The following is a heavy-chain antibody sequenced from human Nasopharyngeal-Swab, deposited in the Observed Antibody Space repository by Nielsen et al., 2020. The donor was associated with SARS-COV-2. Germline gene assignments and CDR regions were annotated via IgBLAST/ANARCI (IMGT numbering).Heavy chain of an antibody. V-gene: IGHV4-34*01. J-gene: IGHJ5*02. CDR2: INHSGST. D-gene: IGHD5-18*01. CDR1: GGSFSGYY. Sequence: GSLRLSCAVYGGSFSGYYWSWIRQPPGKGLEWIGEINHSGSTNYNPSLKSRVTISVDTSNNQFSLKLSSVTAADTAVYYCAGGSQLWLLQGWFDPWGQGTLVTVSS. CDR3: AGGSQLWLLQGWFDP.